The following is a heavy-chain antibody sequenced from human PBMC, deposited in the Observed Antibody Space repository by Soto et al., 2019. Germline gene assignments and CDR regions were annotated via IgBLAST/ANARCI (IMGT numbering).Heavy chain of an antibody. V-gene: IGHV4-59*01. J-gene: IGHJ6*02. D-gene: IGHD1-1*01. CDR3: AGMRTGSQGGGMDV. CDR2: VYHSGHT. Sequence: WTWIRQPPGKGLEWIGYVYHSGHTNYNPSLKSRVTMSLDTSKNRFSLKLNSVTAADTAMYYYAGMRTGSQGGGMDVWGQGTTVTVS.